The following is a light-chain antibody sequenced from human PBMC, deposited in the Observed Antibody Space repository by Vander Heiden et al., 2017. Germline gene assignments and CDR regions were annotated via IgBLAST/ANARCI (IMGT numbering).Light chain of an antibody. V-gene: IGKV4-1*01. CDR1: QGVLYSSNNKNY. CDR3: QQYYSTPLT. CDR2: WAS. J-gene: IGKJ3*01. Sequence: DIVMTPAPDSLAGSLGERATINCKSSQGVLYSSNNKNYLAWYQQKPGQPPKLLIYWASTRESGVPDRFSGSGSGTDFTLTISSLQAEDVAVYYCQQYYSTPLTFGPGTKVDIK.